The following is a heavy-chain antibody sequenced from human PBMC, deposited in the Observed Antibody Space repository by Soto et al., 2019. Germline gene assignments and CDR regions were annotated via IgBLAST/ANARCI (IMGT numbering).Heavy chain of an antibody. Sequence: GGSLRLSCAASGFTFGNYAMSWVRQAPGKGLQWVSAIGGTGNNIYYADSVKGRFTISRDNSKNTLYLQMNSLRAEDTAVYYCAKGRAARGPGLYYFDYWGQGTLVTVSS. CDR2: IGGTGNNI. D-gene: IGHD3-16*01. CDR1: GFTFGNYA. CDR3: AKGRAARGPGLYYFDY. J-gene: IGHJ4*02. V-gene: IGHV3-23*01.